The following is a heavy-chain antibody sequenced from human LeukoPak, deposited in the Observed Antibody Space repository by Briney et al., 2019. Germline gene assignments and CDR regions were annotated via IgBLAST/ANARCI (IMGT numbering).Heavy chain of an antibody. CDR2: ISGSGGST. V-gene: IGHV3-23*01. CDR3: AKEDYDFWSGKENWFDP. J-gene: IGHJ5*02. Sequence: PGGSLRLSCAASGFTFSSYAMSWVRQAPGKGLEWVSAISGSGGSTYYADSVKGRFTISRDNSKNTPYLQMNSLRAEDTAVYYCAKEDYDFWSGKENWFDPWGQGTLVTVSS. D-gene: IGHD3-3*01. CDR1: GFTFSSYA.